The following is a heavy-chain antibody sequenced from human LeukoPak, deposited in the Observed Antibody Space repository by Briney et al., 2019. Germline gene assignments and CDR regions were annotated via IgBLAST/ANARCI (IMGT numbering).Heavy chain of an antibody. J-gene: IGHJ6*03. CDR1: GFTFDDYT. Sequence: TGGSLRLSCAASGFTFDDYTMHWVRQAPGKGLEWVSLISWDGGSTYYADSVEGRFTISRDNSKNSLYLQMNSLRTEDTALYYCAKDKGSSGPRVWYYYMDVWGKGTTVTVSS. D-gene: IGHD6-19*01. CDR3: AKDKGSSGPRVWYYYMDV. CDR2: ISWDGGST. V-gene: IGHV3-43*01.